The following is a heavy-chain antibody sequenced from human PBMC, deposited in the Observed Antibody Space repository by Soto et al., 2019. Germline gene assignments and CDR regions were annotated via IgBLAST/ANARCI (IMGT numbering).Heavy chain of an antibody. Sequence: PGGSLRLSCAASGFTFSSYAMHWVRQAPGKGLEWVAVISYDGSNKYYADSVKGRFTISRDNSKNTLYLQMNSLRAEDTAVYYCARDPSYSSSEDYYFEYWGQGTLVTVSS. D-gene: IGHD6-13*01. J-gene: IGHJ4*02. CDR3: ARDPSYSSSEDYYFEY. V-gene: IGHV3-30-3*01. CDR2: ISYDGSNK. CDR1: GFTFSSYA.